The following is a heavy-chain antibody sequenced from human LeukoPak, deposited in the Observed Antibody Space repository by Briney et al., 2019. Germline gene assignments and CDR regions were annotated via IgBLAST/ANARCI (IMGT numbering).Heavy chain of an antibody. V-gene: IGHV1-18*01. Sequence: GASVKVSCKASRYTFTSYGISWVRQAPGQGLEWMGWISAYNGNTNYAQKLQGRVTMTTDTSTSTAYMELRSLRSDGTAVYYCARDYGGNSILAYFDYWGQGTLVTVSS. CDR1: RYTFTSYG. CDR2: ISAYNGNT. D-gene: IGHD4-23*01. J-gene: IGHJ4*02. CDR3: ARDYGGNSILAYFDY.